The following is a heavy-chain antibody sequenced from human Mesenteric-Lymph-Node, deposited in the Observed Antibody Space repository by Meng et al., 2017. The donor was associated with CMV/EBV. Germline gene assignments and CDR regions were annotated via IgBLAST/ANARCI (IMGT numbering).Heavy chain of an antibody. Sequence: SETLSLTCTVSGDSISVHYWTWIRQPPGKGLEWIGQIHHTGGTVYNPSLKSRGTISLDTSKNQFSLTLNSVAAADAAAYYCARDRGSHWSLGYYYYGMDVWGPGATVTVSS. V-gene: IGHV4-59*11. D-gene: IGHD6-13*01. CDR2: IHHTGGT. CDR3: ARDRGSHWSLGYYYYGMDV. J-gene: IGHJ6*02. CDR1: GDSISVHY.